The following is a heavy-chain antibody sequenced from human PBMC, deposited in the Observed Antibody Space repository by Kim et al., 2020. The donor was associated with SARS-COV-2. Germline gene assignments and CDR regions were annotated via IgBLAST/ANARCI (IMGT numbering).Heavy chain of an antibody. Sequence: SETLSLTCTVSGGSISSSSYYWGWIRQPPGKGVEWIGSIYYSGSTYYNPSLKRRVTISVDTSKNQFSLKLSSVTAADTAVYYCASLSIAAAERYDYWGQGTLVTVSS. CDR3: ASLSIAAAERYDY. V-gene: IGHV4-39*01. CDR2: IYYSGST. J-gene: IGHJ4*02. D-gene: IGHD6-13*01. CDR1: GGSISSSSYY.